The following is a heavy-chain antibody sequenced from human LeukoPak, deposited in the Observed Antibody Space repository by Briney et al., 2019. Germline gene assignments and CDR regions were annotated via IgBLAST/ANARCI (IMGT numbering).Heavy chain of an antibody. Sequence: GGSLRLSCAASGFTFSSYWMHWVRHAPGKGLVWVSRINSDGSSTSYADSVKGRFTISRDNAKNTLYLQMNSLRAEDTAVYYCARVPAATIRASYYYYGMDVWGQGTTVTVSS. CDR2: INSDGSST. D-gene: IGHD2-2*01. CDR1: GFTFSSYW. V-gene: IGHV3-74*01. CDR3: ARVPAATIRASYYYYGMDV. J-gene: IGHJ6*02.